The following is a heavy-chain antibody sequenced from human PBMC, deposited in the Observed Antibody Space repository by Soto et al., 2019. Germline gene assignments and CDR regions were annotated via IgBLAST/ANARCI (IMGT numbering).Heavy chain of an antibody. V-gene: IGHV4-59*01. CDR1: RGSISNYF. J-gene: IGHJ4*02. CDR2: ISYSGST. Sequence: SETLSLTCTVSRGSISNYFWTWIRQPPGKGLEWIGYISYSGSTNYNPSLKSRVTISVDTSKNQFSLKLSSVTAADTAVYYCATGIVGATMVFDYWGQGTLVTVSS. CDR3: ATGIVGATMVFDY. D-gene: IGHD1-26*01.